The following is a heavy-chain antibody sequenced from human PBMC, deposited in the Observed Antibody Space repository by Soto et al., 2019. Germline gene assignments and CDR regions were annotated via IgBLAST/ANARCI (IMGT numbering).Heavy chain of an antibody. J-gene: IGHJ5*02. CDR2: IYYSGST. CDR1: GGSISSYY. Sequence: SETLSLTCTVSGGSISSYYWSWIRQPPGKGLEWIGYIYYSGSTNYNPSLKSRVTISVDTSKNQFSLKLSSVTAADTAVYYCARDFREHQLPSGFDPWGQGTLVTVSS. CDR3: ARDFREHQLPSGFDP. D-gene: IGHD2-2*01. V-gene: IGHV4-59*01.